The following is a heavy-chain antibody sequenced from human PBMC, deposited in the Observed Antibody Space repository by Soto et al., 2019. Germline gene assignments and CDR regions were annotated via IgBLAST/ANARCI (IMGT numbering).Heavy chain of an antibody. V-gene: IGHV3-11*06. J-gene: IGHJ6*02. CDR1: GFTFSDYY. Sequence: GGSLRLSCAASGFTFSDYYMSWIRQAPGKGLEWVSYISSSSSYTNYADSVKGRFTISRDNAKNSLYLQMNSLRAEDMAVYYCAREGYSYGPLYYYYGMDVWGQGTSVTVSS. CDR3: AREGYSYGPLYYYYGMDV. D-gene: IGHD5-18*01. CDR2: ISSSSSYT.